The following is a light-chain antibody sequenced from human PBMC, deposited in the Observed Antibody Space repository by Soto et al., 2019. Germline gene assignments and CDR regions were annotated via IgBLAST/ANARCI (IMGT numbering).Light chain of an antibody. Sequence: QSVLTQSPSTSGTPGQRVTISCSGSSSNIGSNYVSWYQQLPGTAPKLLIYNNNQRPSGVPDRFSGSKSGTSASLAISGLRSEDEADYYCAAWDDSLSGYVFGTGTKLTVL. J-gene: IGLJ1*01. V-gene: IGLV1-47*02. CDR2: NNN. CDR1: SSNIGSNY. CDR3: AAWDDSLSGYV.